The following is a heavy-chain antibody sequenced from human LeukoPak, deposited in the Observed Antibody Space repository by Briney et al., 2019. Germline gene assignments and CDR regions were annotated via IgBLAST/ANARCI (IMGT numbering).Heavy chain of an antibody. CDR2: IYYSGST. D-gene: IGHD3-16*01. J-gene: IGHJ4*02. Sequence: SETLSLTCTVSGGSISSSTYYWGWIRRPPGKGLEWIGSIYYSGSTYYNPSLKSRTTVSVDTSKNHFSLKLSSVTAADTAVYYCVRGSTLRHYQYWGQGTLVTVSS. CDR1: GGSISSSTYY. CDR3: VRGSTLRHYQY. V-gene: IGHV4-39*01.